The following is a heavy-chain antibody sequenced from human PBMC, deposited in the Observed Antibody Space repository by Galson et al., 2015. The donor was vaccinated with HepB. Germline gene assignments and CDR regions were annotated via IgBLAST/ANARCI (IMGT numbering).Heavy chain of an antibody. J-gene: IGHJ4*02. CDR1: GYTFTSYG. CDR3: ARGKGELLHFDH. Sequence: SVKVSCKASGYTFTSYGISWVRQAPGQGLEWMGWISAYNGYTNYAQKLQSRVTMTTDTSTSTAYMELRSLRSDDTAVYFCARGKGELLHFDHWGQGTLVTVSS. D-gene: IGHD3-16*01. V-gene: IGHV1-18*01. CDR2: ISAYNGYT.